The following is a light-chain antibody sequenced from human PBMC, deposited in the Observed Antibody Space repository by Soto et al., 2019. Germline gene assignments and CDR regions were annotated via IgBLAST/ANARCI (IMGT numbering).Light chain of an antibody. J-gene: IGKJ4*01. Sequence: DIVLTQSPLSLRVTPGEAASISCRSSQSLLESNGYNYLDWYLQKPGQSPQLLIYSGSNRASGVPDRFSGSGSGIDFTLKISRVEAEDAGIYYCMQSLQTPLTFGGGTRVEIK. CDR1: QSLLESNGYNY. CDR2: SGS. CDR3: MQSLQTPLT. V-gene: IGKV2-28*01.